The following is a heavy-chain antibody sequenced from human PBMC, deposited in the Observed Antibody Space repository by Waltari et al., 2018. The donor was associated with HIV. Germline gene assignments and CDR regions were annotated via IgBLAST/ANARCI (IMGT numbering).Heavy chain of an antibody. CDR1: GGSFSGYY. J-gene: IGHJ6*02. D-gene: IGHD6-6*01. CDR3: ARGLPIEYSSSSDYYYGMDV. Sequence: QVQLQQWGAGLLKPSETLSLTCAVYGGSFSGYYWSWLRQPPGKGLEWSGEINHRGSTNYNPSLKRRVTISVDTSKNQFSLKLSSVTAADTAVYYCARGLPIEYSSSSDYYYGMDVWGQGTTVTVSS. V-gene: IGHV4-34*01. CDR2: INHRGST.